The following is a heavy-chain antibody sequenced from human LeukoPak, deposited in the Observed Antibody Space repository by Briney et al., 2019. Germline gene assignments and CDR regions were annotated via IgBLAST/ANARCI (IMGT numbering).Heavy chain of an antibody. V-gene: IGHV4-39*01. J-gene: IGHJ4*02. CDR1: GGSISSSSYY. CDR3: ASDGEYGSGRYYFDY. Sequence: PSETLSLTCTVSGGSISSSSYYWGWIRQPPGKGLEWIGSIYYSGSTYYNPSLKSRVTISVDTSKNQFSLKLSSVTAADTAVYYCASDGEYGSGRYYFDYWGQGTLVTVSS. D-gene: IGHD3-10*01. CDR2: IYYSGST.